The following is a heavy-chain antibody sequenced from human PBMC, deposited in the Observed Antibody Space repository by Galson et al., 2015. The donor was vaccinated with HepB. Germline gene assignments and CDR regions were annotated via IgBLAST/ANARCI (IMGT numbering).Heavy chain of an antibody. J-gene: IGHJ5*02. D-gene: IGHD5-24*01. Sequence: SVKVSCKAIGYTFTNYGISWVRQAPGQGLEWMAWISAWNGDRKYAQKFQGRVTMTIDKSTSTAYMELRSLRFDDTAVYYCAEMTTDVSWFDPWGQGTLVTVSS. CDR3: AEMTTDVSWFDP. CDR2: ISAWNGDR. V-gene: IGHV1-18*01. CDR1: GYTFTNYG.